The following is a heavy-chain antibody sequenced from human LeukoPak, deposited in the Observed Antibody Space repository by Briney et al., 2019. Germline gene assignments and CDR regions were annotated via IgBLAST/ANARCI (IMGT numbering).Heavy chain of an antibody. CDR1: GYTFTGYY. Sequence: ASVKVSCKASGYTFTGYYMHWVRQAPGQDLEWMGWINPNSGDTNYSQKFQGRVTMTRDTSISTAYMELSRLTSDDTGVYYCARISSSSWYTPYFNYWGQGTLVIVSS. D-gene: IGHD6-13*01. CDR3: ARISSSSWYTPYFNY. CDR2: INPNSGDT. J-gene: IGHJ4*02. V-gene: IGHV1-2*02.